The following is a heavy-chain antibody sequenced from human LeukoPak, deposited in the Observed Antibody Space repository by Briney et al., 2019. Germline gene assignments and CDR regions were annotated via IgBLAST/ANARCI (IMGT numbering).Heavy chain of an antibody. CDR2: INHSGST. Sequence: SETLSLTCTVYGASFSGYYWSWIRQPPGKGLEWIGEINHSGSTNYNPSLKSRVTISVDTSKNQFSLKLSSVTAADTAVYYCARESWRPGTFDIWGQGTMVTVSS. CDR3: ARESWRPGTFDI. V-gene: IGHV4-34*01. J-gene: IGHJ3*02. CDR1: GASFSGYY. D-gene: IGHD1-26*01.